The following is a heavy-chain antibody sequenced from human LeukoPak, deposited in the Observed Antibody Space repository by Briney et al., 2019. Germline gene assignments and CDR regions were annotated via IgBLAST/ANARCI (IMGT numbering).Heavy chain of an antibody. CDR3: ATDIVIIPAASYAFDI. CDR2: ISSSGSTI. J-gene: IGHJ3*02. Sequence: GGSLRLSCAASGFTFSSYEMNCVRQAPGKGLEWLSYISSSGSTIYYADSVKGRFTISRDNSKNTLYLQTNSLRAEDTAVYYCATDIVIIPAASYAFDIWGQGTMVIVSS. D-gene: IGHD2-2*01. V-gene: IGHV3-48*03. CDR1: GFTFSSYE.